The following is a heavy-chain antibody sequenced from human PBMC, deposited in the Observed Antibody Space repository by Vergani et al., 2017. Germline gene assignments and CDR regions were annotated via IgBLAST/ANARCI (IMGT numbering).Heavy chain of an antibody. V-gene: IGHV4-38-2*02. J-gene: IGHJ4*02. Sequence: QVQLQESGPGLVKPSEILSLTCTVSNYSISRGYFWGWIRRPPGKGLECIGYIYYSGSTYYNPSLKSRVTISVDTSKNQFSLKLSSVTAADTAVYYCARESRDWGQGTLVTVSS. CDR3: ARESRD. CDR1: NYSISRGYF. D-gene: IGHD2-2*01. CDR2: IYYSGST.